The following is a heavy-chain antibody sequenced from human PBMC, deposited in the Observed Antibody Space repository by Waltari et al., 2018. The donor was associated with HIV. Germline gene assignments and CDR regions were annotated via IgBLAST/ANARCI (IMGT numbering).Heavy chain of an antibody. CDR3: ATYYYDSSGYYYRAFDI. Sequence: QVQLVQSGAEVKKPGASLKVSCKASGYTFTSYDINWVRQATGQGLEWMGWMNPNSGNTGYAQKFQGRVTMTRNTSISTAYMELSSLRSEDTAVYYCATYYYDSSGYYYRAFDIWGQGTMVTVSS. V-gene: IGHV1-8*01. CDR2: MNPNSGNT. D-gene: IGHD3-22*01. CDR1: GYTFTSYD. J-gene: IGHJ3*02.